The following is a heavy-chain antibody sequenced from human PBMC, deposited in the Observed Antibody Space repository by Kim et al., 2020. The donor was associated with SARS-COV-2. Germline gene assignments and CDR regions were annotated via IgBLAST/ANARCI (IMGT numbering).Heavy chain of an antibody. J-gene: IGHJ6*02. CDR3: AKNWNLDV. D-gene: IGHD1-1*01. CDR1: GFTFTIYA. Sequence: GGSLRLSCAASGFTFTIYAMVWVRQAPGKGLECVAAISHDGSTKLYADSVKGRFTISRDNSKNTVYLQMDSLRGEDTAVYFCAKNWNLDVWGQGATFTVSS. CDR2: ISHDGSTK. V-gene: IGHV3-30-3*02.